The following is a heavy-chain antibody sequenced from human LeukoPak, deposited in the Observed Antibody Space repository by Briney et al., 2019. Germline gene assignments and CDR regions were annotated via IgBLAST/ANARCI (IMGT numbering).Heavy chain of an antibody. J-gene: IGHJ6*03. Sequence: QPGGSLRLSCVASGFIFKNNGMHWVRQAPGKGLEWVAFIRFDESDKFYADSVKGRFTISRDISKNTLFLEMNGLRVDDTALYYCAREGFSRGYYQYYYMDVWGKGTTVTVSS. D-gene: IGHD6-13*01. CDR2: IRFDESDK. CDR1: GFIFKNNG. CDR3: AREGFSRGYYQYYYMDV. V-gene: IGHV3-30*02.